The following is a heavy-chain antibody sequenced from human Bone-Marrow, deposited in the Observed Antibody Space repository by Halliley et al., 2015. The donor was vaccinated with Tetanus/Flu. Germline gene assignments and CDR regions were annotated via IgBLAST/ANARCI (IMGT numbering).Heavy chain of an antibody. Sequence: VSFTDFGGNTKYAESVEGRFTVSRDNSKNTLYLQMNSLRGDDTAVYYCARNKASSWADALDIWGQGTMVTVSS. D-gene: IGHD6-13*01. J-gene: IGHJ3*02. CDR2: TDFGGNT. CDR3: ARNKASSWADALDI. V-gene: IGHV3-53*01.